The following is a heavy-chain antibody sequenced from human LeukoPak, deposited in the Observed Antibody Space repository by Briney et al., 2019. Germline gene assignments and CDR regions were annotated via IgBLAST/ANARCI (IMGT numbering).Heavy chain of an antibody. V-gene: IGHV3-30*02. Sequence: GGSLRLSCAASGFTFSSYGMHWVRQAPGKGLEWVAIIRYDGSNKYYADSVKGRFTISRDNSKNTLCLQMNSLRAEDTAVYYCATRPKGGDAFDIWGQGTMVTVSS. CDR1: GFTFSSYG. D-gene: IGHD3-16*01. CDR3: ATRPKGGDAFDI. J-gene: IGHJ3*02. CDR2: IRYDGSNK.